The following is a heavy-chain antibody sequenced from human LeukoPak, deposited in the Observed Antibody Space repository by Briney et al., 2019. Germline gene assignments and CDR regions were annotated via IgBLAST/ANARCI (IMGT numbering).Heavy chain of an antibody. CDR1: GGSISSYY. J-gene: IGHJ1*01. D-gene: IGHD6-13*01. CDR3: ARDMYSSSWYGYFQH. CDR2: ISSSGSTI. V-gene: IGHV3-11*01. Sequence: LSLTCTVSGGSISSYYWSWIRQPPGKGLEWVSYISSSGSTIYYADSVKGRFTISRDNAKNSLYLQMNSLRAEDTAVYYCARDMYSSSWYGYFQHWGQGTLVTVSS.